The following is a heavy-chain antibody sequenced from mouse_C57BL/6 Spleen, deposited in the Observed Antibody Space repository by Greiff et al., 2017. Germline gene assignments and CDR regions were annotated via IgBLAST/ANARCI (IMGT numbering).Heavy chain of an antibody. CDR1: GYTFTDHT. CDR2: IYPRDGST. Sequence: VQLQQSDAELVKPGASVKLSCKASGYTFTDHTIHWMKQRPEQGLEWIGYIYPRDGSTKYNEKFKGKATLTVDTSSSTAYMQLSSLTSEDSAVYFCASMVTTNYAMDYWGQGTSVTVSS. V-gene: IGHV1-78*01. D-gene: IGHD2-2*01. J-gene: IGHJ4*01. CDR3: ASMVTTNYAMDY.